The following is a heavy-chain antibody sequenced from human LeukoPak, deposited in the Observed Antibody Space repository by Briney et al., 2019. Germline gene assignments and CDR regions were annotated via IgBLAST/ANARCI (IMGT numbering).Heavy chain of an antibody. CDR3: AKDGRATGSYLDY. Sequence: GGSLRLSCAASGFTFSSYGMHWVLQAPGKGLEWVAFIRYDGSNKYYADSVKGRFTISRDNSKNTLYLQMNSLRAEDTAVYYCAKDGRATGSYLDYWGQGALVTVSS. V-gene: IGHV3-30*02. J-gene: IGHJ4*02. D-gene: IGHD1-26*01. CDR2: IRYDGSNK. CDR1: GFTFSSYG.